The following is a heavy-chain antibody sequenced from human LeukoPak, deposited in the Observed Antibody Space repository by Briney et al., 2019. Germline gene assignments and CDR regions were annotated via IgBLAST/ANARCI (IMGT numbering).Heavy chain of an antibody. CDR3: ATSNDAKIAPFDH. D-gene: IGHD2-21*01. CDR1: GISMSAYQ. CDR2: INTKGET. V-gene: IGHV4-4*09. J-gene: IGHJ4*02. Sequence: PSETLSLTCTVSGISMSAYQWSWVRQSPEKGLEWIGCINTKGETSYNPSLKSRVTTSVDTSKSQFSLRLTSVTAADTAVYYCATSNDAKIAPFDHWGQGAPVTVSS.